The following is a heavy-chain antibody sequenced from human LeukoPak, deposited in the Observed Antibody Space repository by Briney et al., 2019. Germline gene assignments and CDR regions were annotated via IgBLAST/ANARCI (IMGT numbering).Heavy chain of an antibody. CDR1: GFTFSSYV. V-gene: IGHV3-30*18. CDR3: AKDSSSSNYYYGMDV. Sequence: GWSLRLSCAASGFTFSSYVMHWVRQAPGKGLEWVAATSHDGNNKYYIDSVKGRFTVSRDNSKNTLYLQMNSLRAEDTAVYYCAKDSSSSNYYYGMDVWGQGTTVTVSS. J-gene: IGHJ6*02. D-gene: IGHD6-6*01. CDR2: TSHDGNNK.